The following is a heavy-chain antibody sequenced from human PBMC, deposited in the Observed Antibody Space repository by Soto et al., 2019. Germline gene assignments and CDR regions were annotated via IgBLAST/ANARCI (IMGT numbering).Heavy chain of an antibody. CDR1: GGSISSGGYY. Sequence: QVQLQESGPGLVKPSQTLSLTCTVSGGSISSGGYYWSWIRQHPGKGLEWIGYIYYSGSTYYNPSLKSRVTTSVDTSKNQFSLKLSSVTAADTAVYYCARPGGGNSRDWYFDLWGRGTLVTVSS. CDR3: ARPGGGNSRDWYFDL. V-gene: IGHV4-31*03. D-gene: IGHD2-21*02. CDR2: IYYSGST. J-gene: IGHJ2*01.